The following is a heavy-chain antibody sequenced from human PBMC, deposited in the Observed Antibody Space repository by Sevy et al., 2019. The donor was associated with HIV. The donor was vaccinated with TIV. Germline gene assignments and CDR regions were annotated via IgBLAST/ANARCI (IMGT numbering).Heavy chain of an antibody. CDR1: GFTFSSYW. CDR2: IKQDGSEK. D-gene: IGHD4-17*01. V-gene: IGHV3-7*01. CDR3: ARDLPPSATTVAHFDC. J-gene: IGHJ4*02. Sequence: GGSLRLSCAASGFTFSSYWMSWVRQAPGKGLEWVANIKQDGSEKYYVDSVRGRFTISRDNARNLLYLQMNSLRAEDTAVYYCARDLPPSATTVAHFDCWGQGTLVTVSS.